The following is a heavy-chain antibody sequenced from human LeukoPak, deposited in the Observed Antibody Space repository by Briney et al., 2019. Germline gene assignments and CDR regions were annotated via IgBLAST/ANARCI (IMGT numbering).Heavy chain of an antibody. D-gene: IGHD3-22*01. Sequence: SETLSLICTVSGGSISSGSYYWSWIRQPAGKGLEWIGRIYTSGSTNYNPSLKSRVTISVDTSKNQFSLKLSSVTAADTAVYYCARGRASYDSSGGIDYWGQGTLVTVSS. J-gene: IGHJ4*02. V-gene: IGHV4-61*02. CDR2: IYTSGST. CDR3: ARGRASYDSSGGIDY. CDR1: GGSISSGSYY.